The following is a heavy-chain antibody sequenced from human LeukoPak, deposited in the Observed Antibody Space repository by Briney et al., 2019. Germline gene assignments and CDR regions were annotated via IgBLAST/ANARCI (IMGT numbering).Heavy chain of an antibody. CDR1: GYSFTSYW. V-gene: IGHV5-51*01. CDR2: IHPGDSDT. Sequence: GXXXXISCKGSGYSFTSYWIGWVRQMPGKGLEWMGIIHPGDSDTRYSPSFQGQVTISADKSISTAYLQWSSLKASDTAIYYCARAGTYYYYHMDVWGKGTTVTVFS. J-gene: IGHJ6*03. CDR3: ARAGTYYYYHMDV. D-gene: IGHD6-19*01.